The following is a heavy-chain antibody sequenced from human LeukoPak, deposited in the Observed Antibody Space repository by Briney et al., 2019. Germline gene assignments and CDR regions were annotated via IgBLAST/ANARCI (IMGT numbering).Heavy chain of an antibody. V-gene: IGHV1-18*01. CDR3: ARSKGGVTLGQYDH. Sequence: APVKVSCKASGYTFTSYGISWVRQAPGQGLEWMGWISAYNGNTNYAQKLQGRVTMTTDTSTSTAYMELRSLRSDDTAVYYCARSKGGVTLGQYDHWGQGTLVTVSS. CDR2: ISAYNGNT. CDR1: GYTFTSYG. D-gene: IGHD3-16*01. J-gene: IGHJ5*02.